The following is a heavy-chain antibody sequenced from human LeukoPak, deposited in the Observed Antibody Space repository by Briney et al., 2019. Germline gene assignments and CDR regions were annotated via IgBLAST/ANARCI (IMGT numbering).Heavy chain of an antibody. V-gene: IGHV1-69*05. J-gene: IGHJ4*02. Sequence: PVKVSCKASGGTFSGYVISWVRQAPGPGLEGMGGIIPMLNKANYAQKFQGRVTVTTDESTRTANMELRSLRSEDTAIYYCARCSSGGCFFDFWAQGTLVTVSS. CDR1: GGTFSGYV. CDR2: IIPMLNKA. D-gene: IGHD2-15*01. CDR3: ARCSSGGCFFDF.